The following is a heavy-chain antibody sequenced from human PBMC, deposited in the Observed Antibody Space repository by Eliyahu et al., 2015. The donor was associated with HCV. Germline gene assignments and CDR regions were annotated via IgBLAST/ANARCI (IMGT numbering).Heavy chain of an antibody. CDR2: ISASGGGT. V-gene: IGHV3-23*01. J-gene: IGHJ3*02. D-gene: IGHD6-6*01. CDR3: AKNTRLVLVAFDI. Sequence: EGQLLESGGGLAQPGGSLRLSXAASGFSXRDYAMXWVRQGPGRGLEWVSGISASGGGTYYTGSVKGRFIISRDNSKNTLYLQMDALRAEDTALYFCAKNTRLVLVAFDIWGQGTMVTVSS. CDR1: GFSXRDYA.